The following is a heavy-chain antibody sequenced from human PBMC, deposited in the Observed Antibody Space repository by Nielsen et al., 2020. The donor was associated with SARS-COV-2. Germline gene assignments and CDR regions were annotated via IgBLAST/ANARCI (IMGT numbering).Heavy chain of an antibody. Sequence: GGSLRLSCAASGFTFSSYGMHWVRQAPGSGLEFVANIRHDGGEEGYVDSVKGRFTISRDNAKNSLYLQMNSLRVEDTAVYYCAKADRSGGSFYWGRGTLVTVAS. J-gene: IGHJ4*02. CDR3: AKADRSGGSFY. D-gene: IGHD2-15*01. V-gene: IGHV3-7*01. CDR1: GFTFSSYG. CDR2: IRHDGGEE.